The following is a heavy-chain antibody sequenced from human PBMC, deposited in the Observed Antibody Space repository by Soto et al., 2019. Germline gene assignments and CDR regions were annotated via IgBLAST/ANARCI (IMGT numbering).Heavy chain of an antibody. CDR2: LDGAGGST. Sequence: GGSLRLSCLASGFTFSDFAMTWVRHVPGRGLEWVASLDGAGGSTYYAESVRGRFSISRDNSQNTLFLQMKRLTVDDTAIYYCAAPRDEYGSGVSWFTYGMDIWGQGTTVTVYS. CDR1: GFTFSDFA. J-gene: IGHJ6*02. D-gene: IGHD3-10*01. V-gene: IGHV3-23*01. CDR3: AAPRDEYGSGVSWFTYGMDI.